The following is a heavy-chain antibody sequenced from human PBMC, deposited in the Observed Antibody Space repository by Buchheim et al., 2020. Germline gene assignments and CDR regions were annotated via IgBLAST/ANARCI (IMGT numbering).Heavy chain of an antibody. D-gene: IGHD2-2*01. CDR3: ARDLGIVVVPAAMELGYGMDV. J-gene: IGHJ6*02. Sequence: QVQLVQSGAEVKKPGASVKVSCKASGYTFTSYYMHWVRQAPGQGLEWMGIINPSGGSTSYAQKFQGRVTMTRDTSTSTVTMELSSLRSEDTAVYYCARDLGIVVVPAAMELGYGMDVWGQGTT. V-gene: IGHV1-46*01. CDR2: INPSGGST. CDR1: GYTFTSYY.